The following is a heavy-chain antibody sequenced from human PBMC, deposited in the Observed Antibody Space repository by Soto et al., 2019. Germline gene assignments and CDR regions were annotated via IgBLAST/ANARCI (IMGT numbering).Heavy chain of an antibody. J-gene: IGHJ4*02. CDR1: GGSISSGGYS. V-gene: IGHV4-30-2*01. Sequence: SETLSLTCAVSGGSISSGGYSWSWVRQPPGKGLEWIGYIYHSGSTYYNPSLKSRVTISVDRSKNQFSLKLSSVTAADTAVYYCAREMCSGYDRTYYFDYWGQGTLVTVSS. CDR3: AREMCSGYDRTYYFDY. D-gene: IGHD5-12*01. CDR2: IYHSGST.